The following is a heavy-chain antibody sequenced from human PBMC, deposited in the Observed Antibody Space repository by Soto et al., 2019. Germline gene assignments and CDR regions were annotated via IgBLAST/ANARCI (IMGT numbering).Heavy chain of an antibody. V-gene: IGHV2-5*02. D-gene: IGHD3-10*01. CDR3: EHSMVLLWIGATADAFDI. CDR1: GFSLSASREG. Sequence: QIILKGSGPTLVKPTQTITLTCTFSGFSLSASREGEGWIRQPPGKFVEWLALIYWDDDKRCSPSLKSRLTITKDTSKNQVVLTMTNMDPVDTATYYCEHSMVLLWIGATADAFDIWGQGTMVTVSS. J-gene: IGHJ3*02. CDR2: IYWDDDK.